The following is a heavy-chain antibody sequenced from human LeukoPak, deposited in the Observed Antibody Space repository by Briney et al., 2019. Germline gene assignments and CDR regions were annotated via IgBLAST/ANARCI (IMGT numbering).Heavy chain of an antibody. CDR2: IYYSGST. Sequence: PSETLSLTCTVSGGSISSYYWSWIRQPPGKGLEWIGYIYYSGSTNYNPSLKSRVTISVDTSKNQFSLKLSSVTAADTAVYYCARCGGDCYYSPAFDTWGQGTMVTVSS. V-gene: IGHV4-59*01. J-gene: IGHJ3*02. CDR3: ARCGGDCYYSPAFDT. D-gene: IGHD2-21*02. CDR1: GGSISSYY.